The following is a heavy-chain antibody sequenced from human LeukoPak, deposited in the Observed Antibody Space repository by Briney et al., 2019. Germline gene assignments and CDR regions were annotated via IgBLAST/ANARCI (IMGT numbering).Heavy chain of an antibody. J-gene: IGHJ3*02. CDR2: IYYSGST. CDR1: GGSISSGGYY. Sequence: SETLSLTCTVSGGSISSGGYYWSWIRQHPGKGLEWIGYIYYSGSTYYNPSLKSRVTISVDTPKNQFSLKLSSVTAADTAVYYCARLYCSGGSCYADGFDIWGQGTMVTVSS. CDR3: ARLYCSGGSCYADGFDI. V-gene: IGHV4-31*03. D-gene: IGHD2-15*01.